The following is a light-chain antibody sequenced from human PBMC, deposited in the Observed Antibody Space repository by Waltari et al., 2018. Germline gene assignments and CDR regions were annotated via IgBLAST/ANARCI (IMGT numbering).Light chain of an antibody. J-gene: IGKJ1*01. CDR1: QSVSRT. Sequence: EVMLTQSPGTLSLSPGERATLSCRASQSVSRTLAWYQQKPGQAPRLLIYDASRRATCIPDRFSGSGSGTDFSLTISRLEPEDFAVYYCQKYGTLPATFGQGTKVEIK. V-gene: IGKV3-20*01. CDR2: DAS. CDR3: QKYGTLPAT.